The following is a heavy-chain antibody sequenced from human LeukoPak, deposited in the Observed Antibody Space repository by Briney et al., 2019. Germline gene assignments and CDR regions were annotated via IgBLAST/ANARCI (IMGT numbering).Heavy chain of an antibody. Sequence: GASVKVSCKASGYTFTSYAMHWVRQAPGQRLEWMGWINAGNGNTKYSQKFQGRVAITRDTSASTAYMELSSLRSEDTAVYYCAAAAGTVVPFYWGQGTLVTVSS. J-gene: IGHJ4*02. CDR2: INAGNGNT. CDR1: GYTFTSYA. D-gene: IGHD6-13*01. CDR3: AAAAGTVVPFY. V-gene: IGHV1-3*01.